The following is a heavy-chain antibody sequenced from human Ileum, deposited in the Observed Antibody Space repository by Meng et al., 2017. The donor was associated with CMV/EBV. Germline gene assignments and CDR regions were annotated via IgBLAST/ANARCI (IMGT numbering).Heavy chain of an antibody. CDR2: IYISGRT. CDR1: GGSISSYY. J-gene: IGHJ4*02. CDR3: ARGRATAFQSLDQDYFDY. V-gene: IGHV4-4*07. D-gene: IGHD5-12*01. Sequence: VYRQESGPGLVLPSEILSPTSSVSGGSISSYYWSWIRQPAGKGLEWIGRIYISGRTNYNPSLKSRVTMSGDTSKNQFSLNLSSVTAADTAVYYCARGRATAFQSLDQDYFDYWGQGTLVTVSS.